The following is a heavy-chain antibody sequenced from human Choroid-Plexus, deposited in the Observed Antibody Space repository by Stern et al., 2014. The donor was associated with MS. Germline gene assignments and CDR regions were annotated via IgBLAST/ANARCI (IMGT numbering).Heavy chain of an antibody. J-gene: IGHJ4*02. V-gene: IGHV3-21*01. CDR2: ISGSGSHI. D-gene: IGHD2-15*01. Sequence: EVHLVESGGGLVKPGGSLRLSCAASGFTFSVYGISWVRQAPGKGLEWVSSISGSGSHIYYADSVKGRFSISRDNAQKLLFLNMNDLRAEDTAIYYCARSGYCRDSDCRTSLDYWGQGTVVTVSS. CDR1: GFTFSVYG. CDR3: ARSGYCRDSDCRTSLDY.